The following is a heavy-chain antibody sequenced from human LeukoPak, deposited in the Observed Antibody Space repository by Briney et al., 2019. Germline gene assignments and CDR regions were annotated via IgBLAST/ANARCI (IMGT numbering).Heavy chain of an antibody. CDR2: ISSSSSYI. CDR1: GFTFNTYS. CDR3: ARGRGPDY. Sequence: GGSLRLSCAASGFTFNTYSMNWVRQAPGKGLEWVSSISSSSSYIDYADSGKGRFTIPRDNAKNTLYLQMNSLRAEDTAVYYCARGRGPDYWGQGTLVTVSS. V-gene: IGHV3-21*01. J-gene: IGHJ4*02.